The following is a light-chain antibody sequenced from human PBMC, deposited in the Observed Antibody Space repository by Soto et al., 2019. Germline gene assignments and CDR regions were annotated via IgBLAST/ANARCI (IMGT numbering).Light chain of an antibody. J-gene: IGLJ1*01. CDR2: EVS. CDR3: CSYTSTDIPYV. CDR1: SSDVGGYRY. V-gene: IGLV2-14*01. Sequence: QSALTQPGSVSGSPGQSITISCTGTSSDVGGYRYVSWFQQHPGKAPKLIIYEVSNRPSGVSSRFSGSKSGNTASLTISGLQADDEADYYCCSYTSTDIPYVFGTGTKLTVL.